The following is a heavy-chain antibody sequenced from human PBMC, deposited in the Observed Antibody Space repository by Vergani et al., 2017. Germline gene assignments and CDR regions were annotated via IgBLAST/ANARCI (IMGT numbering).Heavy chain of an antibody. V-gene: IGHV4-34*01. CDR3: AREDYYDSSGYPSFDY. J-gene: IGHJ4*02. CDR2: INHSGST. CDR1: GGSFSGYY. Sequence: QVQLQQWGAGLLKPSETLSLTCAVYGGSFSGYYWSWIRQPPGKGLEWIGEINHSGSTNYNPSLKSRVTISVDTSKNQFSLKLSSVTAADTAVYYCAREDYYDSSGYPSFDYWGQGTLVTVSS. D-gene: IGHD3-22*01.